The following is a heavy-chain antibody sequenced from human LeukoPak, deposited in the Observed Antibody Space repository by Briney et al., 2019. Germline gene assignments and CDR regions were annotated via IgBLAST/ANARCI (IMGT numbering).Heavy chain of an antibody. CDR3: ARHKYDSSGSYYGGYYFDY. V-gene: IGHV4-59*08. Sequence: PSETLSLTCTVSGGSISSYYWSWIRQPPGKGLESIGYIYYTGITTYNPSLKSRVTISIDTSKNQFSLRLTSVTAADTAVYYCARHKYDSSGSYYGGYYFDYWGQGTLVAVSS. D-gene: IGHD3-22*01. J-gene: IGHJ4*02. CDR2: IYYTGIT. CDR1: GGSISSYY.